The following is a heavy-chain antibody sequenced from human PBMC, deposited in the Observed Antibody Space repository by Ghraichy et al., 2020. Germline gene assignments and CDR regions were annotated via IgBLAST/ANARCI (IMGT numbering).Heavy chain of an antibody. CDR1: GGSISSYY. J-gene: IGHJ4*02. V-gene: IGHV4-59*01. Sequence: SETLSLTCTVSGGSISSYYWSWIRQPPGKGLEWIGYIYYSGSTNYNPSLKSRVTISVDTSKNQFSLKLSSVTAADTAVYYCARAPGRYSSGWYAPFDYWGQGTLVTVSS. CDR3: ARAPGRYSSGWYAPFDY. CDR2: IYYSGST. D-gene: IGHD6-19*01.